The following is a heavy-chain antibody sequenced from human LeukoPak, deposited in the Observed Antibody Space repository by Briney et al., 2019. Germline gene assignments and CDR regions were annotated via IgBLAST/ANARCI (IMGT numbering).Heavy chain of an antibody. CDR3: ARDLRYCSGGSCSYYFDY. J-gene: IGHJ4*02. CDR1: GGTFSSYA. Sequence: SVKVSCKASGGTFSSYAISWVRQAPGQGLEWMGGIIPIFGTANYAQNLQGRVTITADESTSTAYMELSSLRSEDTAVYYCARDLRYCSGGSCSYYFDYWGQGTLVTVSS. D-gene: IGHD2-15*01. V-gene: IGHV1-69*13. CDR2: IIPIFGTA.